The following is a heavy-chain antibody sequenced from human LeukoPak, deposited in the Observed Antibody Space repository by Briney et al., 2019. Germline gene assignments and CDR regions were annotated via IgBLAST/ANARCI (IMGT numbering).Heavy chain of an antibody. V-gene: IGHV4-39*01. J-gene: IGHJ4*02. CDR3: VRLSGSHYSDFDY. CDR1: GGSISSSSYY. CDR2: IYYSGSA. Sequence: SETLSLTCTVSGGSISSSSYYWGWVRQPPGKGLEWIGSIYYSGSAYYNPSLKSRVSISVDTSKNQFSLKLSSVTAADTAVYYCVRLSGSHYSDFDYWGQGTLVTVSS. D-gene: IGHD1-26*01.